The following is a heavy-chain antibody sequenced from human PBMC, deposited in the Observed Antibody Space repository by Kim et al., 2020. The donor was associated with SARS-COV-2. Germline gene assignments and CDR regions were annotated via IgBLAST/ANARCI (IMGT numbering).Heavy chain of an antibody. J-gene: IGHJ4*02. D-gene: IGHD3-16*02. CDR1: GFTFSDYY. Sequence: GGSLRLSCAASGFTFSDYYMSWVRQAPGKGLEWVSYISSSSSYTNYADSVKGRFTISRDNAKNSLYLQMNSLRAEDTAVYYCARSKGGYVWGSYPDYWGQGTLVTVSS. V-gene: IGHV3-11*06. CDR3: ARSKGGYVWGSYPDY. CDR2: ISSSSSYT.